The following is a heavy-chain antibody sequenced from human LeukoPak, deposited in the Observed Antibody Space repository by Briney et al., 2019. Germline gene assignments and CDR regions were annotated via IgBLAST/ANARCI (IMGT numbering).Heavy chain of an antibody. V-gene: IGHV4-34*01. CDR2: INHSGST. Sequence: KPSETLSLTCAVYGGSFSGYYWSWIRQPPGKGLEWIGEINHSGSTNYNPSLKSRVTISVDTSKNQFSLKLSSVTAADTAVYYCARAVTTPIWGQETLVTVSS. CDR1: GGSFSGYY. J-gene: IGHJ4*02. CDR3: ARAVTTPI. D-gene: IGHD4-11*01.